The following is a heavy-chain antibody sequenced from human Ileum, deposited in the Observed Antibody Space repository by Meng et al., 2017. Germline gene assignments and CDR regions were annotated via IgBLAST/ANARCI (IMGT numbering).Heavy chain of an antibody. CDR1: GGSVSSVTHY. CDR3: TRDLGSVYVFGD. J-gene: IGHJ4*02. V-gene: IGHV4-61*01. D-gene: IGHD3-3*01. Sequence: QVQLQESGPGLMRPSETLSLTCNFSGGSVSSVTHYWNWIRQSPGKELEWIGYVSHTGDTKYNPSLKGRVSISIDTSKNQISLKLTSVTAADTAVYFCTRDLGSVYVFGDWGQGTLVTVSS. CDR2: VSHTGDT.